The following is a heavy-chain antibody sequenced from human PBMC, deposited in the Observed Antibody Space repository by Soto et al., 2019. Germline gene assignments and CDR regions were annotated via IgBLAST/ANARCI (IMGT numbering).Heavy chain of an antibody. J-gene: IGHJ3*01. CDR3: VREGSGWNSRGSFDF. CDR2: ISGSGGSA. V-gene: IGHV3-23*01. D-gene: IGHD6-19*01. Sequence: LRLSCAASGFTFSNYAMNWVRQAPGKGLECVSVISGSGGSAYYADSVQGRFTISRDNSKNTLYMQMNSLRDEDTAIYYCVREGSGWNSRGSFDFWGRGTMVTVSS. CDR1: GFTFSNYA.